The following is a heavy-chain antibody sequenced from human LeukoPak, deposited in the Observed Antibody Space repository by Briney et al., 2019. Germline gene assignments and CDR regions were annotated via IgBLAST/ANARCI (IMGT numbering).Heavy chain of an antibody. V-gene: IGHV1-2*02. CDR1: GYTFTGYY. D-gene: IGHD2-21*02. J-gene: IGHJ3*02. Sequence: ASVKVSYKASGYTFTGYYLHWVRQPPGQGLEWMGWINPNSGGTNYAQKFQGRVTMTRDTSISTAYMELSRLRSDDTAVYYCARDGLYCGGDCYWSSGDAFDIWGQGTMVTVSS. CDR3: ARDGLYCGGDCYWSSGDAFDI. CDR2: INPNSGGT.